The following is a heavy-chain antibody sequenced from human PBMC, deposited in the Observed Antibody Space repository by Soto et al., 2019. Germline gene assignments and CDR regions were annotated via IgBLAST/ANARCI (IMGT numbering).Heavy chain of an antibody. D-gene: IGHD3-16*01. Sequence: SETLSLTCTVSGGPTSSDNYWSWIRQPPGKGLEWIGHIYYSGNTDYNPSLKSRLAISIDTSKNQFSLKLSSVTAADTAVYFCAREGGESSDGLYYFDSWGQGSLVTVSS. CDR3: AREGGESSDGLYYFDS. V-gene: IGHV4-30-4*01. CDR2: IYYSGNT. CDR1: GGPTSSDNY. J-gene: IGHJ4*02.